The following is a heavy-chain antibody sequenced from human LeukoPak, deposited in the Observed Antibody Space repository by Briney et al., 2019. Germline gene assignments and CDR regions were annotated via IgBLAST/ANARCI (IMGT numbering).Heavy chain of an antibody. CDR1: GFTFDDYA. V-gene: IGHV3-9*01. J-gene: IGHJ4*02. CDR3: AKDIYSYGYIETEYYFDY. Sequence: GRSLRLSCAASGFTFDDYAMHWVRQAPGKGLEWVSGISWNSGSIVYADSVKGRFTISRDNAKNSLYLQMNNLRAEDTALYYCAKDIYSYGYIETEYYFDYWGQGTLVTVSS. CDR2: ISWNSGSI. D-gene: IGHD5-18*01.